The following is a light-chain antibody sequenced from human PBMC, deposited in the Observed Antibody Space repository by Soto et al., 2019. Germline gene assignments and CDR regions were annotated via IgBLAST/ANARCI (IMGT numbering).Light chain of an antibody. Sequence: EMVLTQSPDTLSLSRGERATLSCRASQSVSSYLAWYQQKPGQAPRLLIYDASNRATGIPARFSGSGSGTDFTLTISCLEPEDFAVYYCQQRSNWPPSITFGQGTKVDIK. CDR1: QSVSSY. V-gene: IGKV3-11*01. CDR3: QQRSNWPPSIT. CDR2: DAS. J-gene: IGKJ1*01.